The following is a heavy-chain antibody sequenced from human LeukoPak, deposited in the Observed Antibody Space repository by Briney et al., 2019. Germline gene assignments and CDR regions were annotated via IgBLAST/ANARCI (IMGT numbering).Heavy chain of an antibody. CDR2: IYPGDSDT. CDR3: ARPTMVRGVIGAFDI. CDR1: GYSFTSYW. V-gene: IGHV5-51*01. J-gene: IGHJ3*02. D-gene: IGHD3-10*01. Sequence: GEPLKISCKGSGYSFTSYWIGWVRQMPGKGLEWMGIIYPGDSDTRYSPSFQGQVTISADKSISTAYLQWSSLKASDTAMYYCARPTMVRGVIGAFDIWGQGTMVTVSS.